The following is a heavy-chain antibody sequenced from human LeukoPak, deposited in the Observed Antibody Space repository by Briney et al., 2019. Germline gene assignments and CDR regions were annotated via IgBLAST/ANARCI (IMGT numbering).Heavy chain of an antibody. D-gene: IGHD3-10*01. CDR2: IYYSGTT. J-gene: IGHJ4*02. Sequence: SETLSLTCTVSGGSISTYYWNWIRQPPGKGLEWIGYIYYSGTTNYNPSLKSRVSMSVDTSKNQFSLNLNSVTAADTAVYYCARDPGEILWFGELSERFDYWGQGTLVTVSS. CDR3: ARDPGEILWFGELSERFDY. V-gene: IGHV4-59*12. CDR1: GGSISTYY.